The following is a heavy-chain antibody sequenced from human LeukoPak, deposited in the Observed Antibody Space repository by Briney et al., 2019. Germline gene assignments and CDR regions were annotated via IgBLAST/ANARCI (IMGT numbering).Heavy chain of an antibody. CDR1: GFTVSSNY. Sequence: PGGSLRLSCAASGFTVSSNYTSWVRQAPGKGLEWVSLIYSGGRIFYADSVKGRFIISTDNSKNTLYLQMNSLRAEDTAVYYCASGFSYGKVDYWGQGTLVTVSS. CDR3: ASGFSYGKVDY. V-gene: IGHV3-66*01. D-gene: IGHD5-18*01. J-gene: IGHJ4*02. CDR2: IYSGGRI.